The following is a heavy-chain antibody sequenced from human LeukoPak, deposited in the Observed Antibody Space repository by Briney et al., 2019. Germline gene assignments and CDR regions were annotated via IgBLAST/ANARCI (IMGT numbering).Heavy chain of an antibody. J-gene: IGHJ4*02. CDR2: IRQDGSEK. V-gene: IGHV3-7*01. CDR1: GFTFSSYW. CDR3: ARFGYVAAVDL. D-gene: IGHD2-15*01. Sequence: GGSLRLSCAASGFTFSSYWMSWVRQAPGKGLEWVANIRQDGSEKYYVDSVKGRFTISRDNAKNSLYLQMNSLRAEDTAVYYCARFGYVAAVDLWGQGTLVTVSS.